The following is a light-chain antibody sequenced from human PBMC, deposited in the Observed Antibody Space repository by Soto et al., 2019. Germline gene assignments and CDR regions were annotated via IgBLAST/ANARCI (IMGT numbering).Light chain of an antibody. CDR3: QQYNNLPPWT. V-gene: IGKV3-15*01. CDR1: QSVSSR. CDR2: GAS. J-gene: IGKJ1*01. Sequence: EIVMTQSPATLSVSPGERATLSCRASQSVSSRLAWYQQKPGQAPRLLIYGASTRATGIPARFSGSGSGTEFTLTISSLQSEDCAVYFCQQYNNLPPWTFGQGTKVEIK.